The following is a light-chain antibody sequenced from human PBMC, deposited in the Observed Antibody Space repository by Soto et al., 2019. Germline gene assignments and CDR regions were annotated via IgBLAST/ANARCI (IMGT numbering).Light chain of an antibody. CDR2: EVS. CDR1: SSDVGGYKF. Sequence: QSALTQPASVSGSPGQSITISCTGTSSDVGGYKFVSWYQQHPGKAPKLIIYEVSNRPSGVSNRFSGSKSGNTASLTISGLQAEYEADYHCSSDTRSSSVVFGGGTQLTVL. V-gene: IGLV2-14*01. CDR3: SSDTRSSSVV. J-gene: IGLJ2*01.